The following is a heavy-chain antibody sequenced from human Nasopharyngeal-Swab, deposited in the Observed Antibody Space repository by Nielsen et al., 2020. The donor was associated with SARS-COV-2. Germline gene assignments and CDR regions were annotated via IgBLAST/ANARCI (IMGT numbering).Heavy chain of an antibody. V-gene: IGHV1-8*01. J-gene: IGHJ6*03. Sequence: WVRQAPGQGLGWMGWMNPNSGNTGYAQKFQGRVTMTRNTSISTAYMELSSLRSEDTAVYYCARGFIVATIFHYYYYMDVWGKGTTVTVSS. CDR3: ARGFIVATIFHYYYYMDV. D-gene: IGHD5-12*01. CDR2: MNPNSGNT.